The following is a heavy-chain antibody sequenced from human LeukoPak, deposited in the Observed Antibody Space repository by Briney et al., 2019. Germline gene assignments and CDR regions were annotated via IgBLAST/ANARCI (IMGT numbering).Heavy chain of an antibody. CDR2: INPSGGST. V-gene: IGHV1-46*01. D-gene: IGHD4-23*01. CDR3: ARYLRTPDVAFDI. Sequence: ASVKVSCKASGYTFTSYYMHWVRQAPGQGLEWMGIINPSGGSTSYAQKFQGRVTMTRDTSTSTVYMELSSLRAEDTAVYYCARYLRTPDVAFDIWGQGTMVTVSS. J-gene: IGHJ3*02. CDR1: GYTFTSYY.